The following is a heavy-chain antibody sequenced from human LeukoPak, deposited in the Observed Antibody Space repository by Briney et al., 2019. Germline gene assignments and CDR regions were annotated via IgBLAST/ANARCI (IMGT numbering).Heavy chain of an antibody. J-gene: IGHJ4*02. Sequence: ASVKVSCKASGYTFTSYYMHWVRQAPGQGLEWMGIINPSGGSTSYAQKFQGRVTMTRDTSTSTVYMELSSLRSEDTAVYYCARDMDHVVATSPFDYCGQGTLVTVSS. CDR1: GYTFTSYY. CDR2: INPSGGST. V-gene: IGHV1-46*01. D-gene: IGHD5-12*01. CDR3: ARDMDHVVATSPFDY.